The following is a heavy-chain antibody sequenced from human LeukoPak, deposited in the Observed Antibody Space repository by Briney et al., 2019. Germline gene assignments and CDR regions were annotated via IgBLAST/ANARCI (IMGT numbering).Heavy chain of an antibody. CDR3: ARGSRRSSYYYYYMDV. CDR1: GGSISSSSYY. CDR2: IYHSGST. D-gene: IGHD2-2*01. Sequence: SETLSLTCTVSGGSISSSSYYWGWIRQPPGKGLEWIGSIYHSGSTYYNPSLKSRVTISVDTSKNQFSLKLSPVTAADTAVYYCARGSRRSSYYYYYMDVWGKGTTVTVSS. J-gene: IGHJ6*03. V-gene: IGHV4-39*07.